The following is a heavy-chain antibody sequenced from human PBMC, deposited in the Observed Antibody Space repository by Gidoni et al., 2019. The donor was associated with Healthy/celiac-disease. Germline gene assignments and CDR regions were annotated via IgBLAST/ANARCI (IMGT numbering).Heavy chain of an antibody. CDR3: ARAPDGEFDY. Sequence: EVQLVESGGGLVQPGGSLRLSCAASGFTVSSNYMRWVRPAPGKGLEWVSVIYSGGSTYYADSVKGRFTISRDNSKNTLYLQMNSLRAEDTAVYYCARAPDGEFDYWGQGTLVTVSS. CDR2: IYSGGST. CDR1: GFTVSSNY. D-gene: IGHD4-17*01. V-gene: IGHV3-66*01. J-gene: IGHJ4*02.